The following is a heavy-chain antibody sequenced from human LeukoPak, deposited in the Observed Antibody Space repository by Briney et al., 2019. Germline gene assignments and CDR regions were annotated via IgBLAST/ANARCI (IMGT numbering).Heavy chain of an antibody. J-gene: IGHJ4*02. V-gene: IGHV5-10-1*01. CDR2: IDPSDSCT. D-gene: IGHD6-19*01. CDR1: GYSFTSYW. CDR3: ARHDSSGWFDY. Sequence: GESLKISCKGSGYSFTSYWISWVRQMPGEGLEWMGRIDPSDSCTNYSPSFQGHVTISADKSISTAYLQRSSLKASGTAMYYCARHDSSGWFDYWGQGTLVTVSS.